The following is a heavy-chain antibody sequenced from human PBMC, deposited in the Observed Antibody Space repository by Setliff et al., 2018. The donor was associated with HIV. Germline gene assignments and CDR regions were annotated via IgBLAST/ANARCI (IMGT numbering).Heavy chain of an antibody. CDR1: GGSISTYY. D-gene: IGHD2-2*01. CDR3: ARVVRQVPASYYYYYYMDV. Sequence: PSETLSLTCSVSGGSISTYYWSWIRQPPGQGLEWIGYIYYSGSTNYNPSLKSRVTISVNKSKNQFSLKLRSVTAADTSVYYCARVVRQVPASYYYYYYMDVWGKGTTVTVSS. CDR2: IYYSGST. V-gene: IGHV4-59*01. J-gene: IGHJ6*03.